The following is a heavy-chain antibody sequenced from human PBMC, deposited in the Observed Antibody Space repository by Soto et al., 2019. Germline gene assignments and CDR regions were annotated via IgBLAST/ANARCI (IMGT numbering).Heavy chain of an antibody. CDR1: GFTFSSYD. CDR2: IGTAGDT. CDR3: ARAAGGGGRYFDWSYFGLDY. J-gene: IGHJ4*01. Sequence: GGSLRLSCAASGFTFSSYDMHWVRQATGKGLEWVSAIGTAGDTYYPGSVKGRFTISRENAKNSLYLQMNSLRAGDTAVYYCARAAGGGGRYFDWSYFGLDYWGQGTLVTVSS. D-gene: IGHD3-9*01. V-gene: IGHV3-13*01.